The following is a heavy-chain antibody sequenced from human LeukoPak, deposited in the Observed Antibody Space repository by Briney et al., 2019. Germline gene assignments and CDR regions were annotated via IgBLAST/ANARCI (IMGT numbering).Heavy chain of an antibody. CDR2: VYSDGSI. CDR3: ARGRLSDF. Sequence: PGGSLRLSCAASGFTVSNSYINWVRQALGKGLEWVSVVYSDGSIFYADSVKGRFTISRDNSKNTVYLQMNSLRGEDTAMYFCARGRLSDFWGQGTLVTVSS. J-gene: IGHJ4*02. V-gene: IGHV3-66*02. CDR1: GFTVSNSY.